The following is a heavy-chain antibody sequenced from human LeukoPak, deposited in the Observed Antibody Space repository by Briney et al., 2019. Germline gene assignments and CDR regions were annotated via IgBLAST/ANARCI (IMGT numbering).Heavy chain of an antibody. D-gene: IGHD3-22*01. CDR2: IIPIFGTA. V-gene: IGHV1-69*13. J-gene: IGHJ6*03. Sequence: SVKVSCKASGGTFSSYAISWVRQAPGQGLEWMGGIIPIFGTANYAQKFQGRVTITADESTSTAYMELSSLRSEDTDVYYCARDRPHDSSVFLSRLDRSYDMDVWGKGTTVT. CDR3: ARDRPHDSSVFLSRLDRSYDMDV. CDR1: GGTFSSYA.